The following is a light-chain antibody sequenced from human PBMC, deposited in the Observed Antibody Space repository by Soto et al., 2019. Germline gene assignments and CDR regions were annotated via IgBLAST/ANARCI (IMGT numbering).Light chain of an antibody. V-gene: IGKV3-20*01. Sequence: EIVLTQSPGTLSLSPGERATLSCRAIQSISSSYLAWYQQKPGQAPRLLIYGPSSRATGIPGRFSGSGSGTDFTLTINRMEPEDFAVYYCQQYDSSPRTFGQGTKVDIK. CDR3: QQYDSSPRT. J-gene: IGKJ1*01. CDR2: GPS. CDR1: QSISSSY.